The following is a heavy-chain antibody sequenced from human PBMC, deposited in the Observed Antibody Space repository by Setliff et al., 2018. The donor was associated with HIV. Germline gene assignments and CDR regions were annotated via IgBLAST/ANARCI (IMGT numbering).Heavy chain of an antibody. CDR2: ISAYNGDT. D-gene: IGHD3-10*01. V-gene: IGHV1-18*01. J-gene: IGHJ3*02. CDR1: GYSFTAYG. Sequence: ASVKVSCKASGYSFTAYGISWVRQAPGQGLEWMGWISAYNGDTNYAQKLQGRVTMTRDTSTSTVYMELRSLRSEDTAIYYCASKGGSGNYPDSDAFDIWGQGTLVTVSS. CDR3: ASKGGSGNYPDSDAFDI.